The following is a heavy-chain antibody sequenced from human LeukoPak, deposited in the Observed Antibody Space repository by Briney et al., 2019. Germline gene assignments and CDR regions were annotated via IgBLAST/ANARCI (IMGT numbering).Heavy chain of an antibody. D-gene: IGHD5-18*01. Sequence: KPSETLSLTCTVSGGSISSYYWSWIRQPAGKGLEWIGRIYTSGSTNYNPPLKSRVTMSVDSSKNQFSLKLSSVTAADTAVYYCARSDVDTAMVTALGYFDYWGQGTLVTVSS. J-gene: IGHJ4*02. CDR1: GGSISSYY. CDR2: IYTSGST. CDR3: ARSDVDTAMVTALGYFDY. V-gene: IGHV4-4*07.